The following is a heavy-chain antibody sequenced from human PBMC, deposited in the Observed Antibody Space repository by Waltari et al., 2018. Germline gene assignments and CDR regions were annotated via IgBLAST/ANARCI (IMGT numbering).Heavy chain of an antibody. J-gene: IGHJ4*02. Sequence: QVQLVQSGAEVKKPGSSVKVSCKASGGTFSSYAISWVRQAPGQGLEWMGGIIPIFGTANYAQKFQGRVTITADESTSTAYMELSSLRSEDTAVYYCAREGLNWAYITAPYYFDYWGQGTLVTVSS. CDR3: AREGLNWAYITAPYYFDY. CDR1: GGTFSSYA. D-gene: IGHD3-10*01. V-gene: IGHV1-69*12. CDR2: IIPIFGTA.